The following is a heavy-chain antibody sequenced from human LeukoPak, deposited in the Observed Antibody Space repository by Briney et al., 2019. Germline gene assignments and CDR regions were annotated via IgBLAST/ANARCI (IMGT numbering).Heavy chain of an antibody. CDR2: IDGGDST. Sequence: GGSLRLSCVASGVTVSNHMSWVRQAPGKGLEWVSVIDGGDSTYYADSVKGRFTISRDNSKNMLYLQMNSLRAEDTAVYYCASCSYGRPLVNIWGQGTMVTVAS. V-gene: IGHV3-66*01. CDR3: ASCSYGRPLVNI. CDR1: GVTVSNH. J-gene: IGHJ3*02. D-gene: IGHD3-10*02.